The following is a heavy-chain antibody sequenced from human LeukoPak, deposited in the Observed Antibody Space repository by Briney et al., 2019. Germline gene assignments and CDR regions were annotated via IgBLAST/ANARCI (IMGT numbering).Heavy chain of an antibody. D-gene: IGHD1-26*01. CDR2: ITPIIDSA. V-gene: IGHV1-69*11. CDR1: GYTFTSYG. Sequence: SVKVSCKASGYTFTSYGISWVRQAPGQGLEWMGKITPIIDSAKYSQKFRDRLTITGDSSTGTAYMELSSLTPEDTALYYCTRVNLRGSQYNWFDPWGQGTLVIVSS. CDR3: TRVNLRGSQYNWFDP. J-gene: IGHJ5*02.